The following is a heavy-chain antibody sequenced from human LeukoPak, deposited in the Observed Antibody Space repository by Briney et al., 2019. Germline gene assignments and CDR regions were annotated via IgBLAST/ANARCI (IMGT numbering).Heavy chain of an antibody. CDR1: GGSISSLY. CDR3: ARHRAYSSSSPFDY. V-gene: IGHV4-59*08. D-gene: IGHD6-6*01. J-gene: IGHJ4*02. Sequence: SETLSLTCSVSGGSISSLYWSWIRQPPGKGLEWIGYVHYTGSTNYNPSLKSRVTMFVDMSKNQFSLRLSSVTAADTAVYYCARHRAYSSSSPFDYWGQGTLVTVSS. CDR2: VHYTGST.